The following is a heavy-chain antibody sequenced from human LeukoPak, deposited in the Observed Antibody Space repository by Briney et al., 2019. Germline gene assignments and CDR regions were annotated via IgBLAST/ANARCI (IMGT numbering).Heavy chain of an antibody. Sequence: SETLSLTCTVSGNSIRSYYWNWIRQPPGKGLEWIGYIYYRGTTSYNPSLRSPVTISVDMSKNTFSLRLPSETAADTAVQYCARQSEGFDSWGQGTLVTVSS. CDR3: ARQSEGFDS. V-gene: IGHV4-59*08. J-gene: IGHJ4*02. CDR2: IYYRGTT. CDR1: GNSIRSYY.